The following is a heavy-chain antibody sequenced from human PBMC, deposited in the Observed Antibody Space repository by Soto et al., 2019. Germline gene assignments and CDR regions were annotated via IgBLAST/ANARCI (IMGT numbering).Heavy chain of an antibody. V-gene: IGHV3-23*01. CDR1: GFTFSSYA. Sequence: PGGSLILSCAASGFTFSSYAMSWVRQAPGKGLEWVSAISGSGGSTYYADSVKGRFTISRDNSKNTLYLQMNSLRAEDTAVYYCANGPTVTLPYYFDYWGQGTLVTVSS. J-gene: IGHJ4*02. CDR3: ANGPTVTLPYYFDY. CDR2: ISGSGGST. D-gene: IGHD4-17*01.